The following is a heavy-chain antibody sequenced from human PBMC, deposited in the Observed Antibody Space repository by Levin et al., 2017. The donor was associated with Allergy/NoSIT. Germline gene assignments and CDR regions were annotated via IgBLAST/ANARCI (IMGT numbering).Heavy chain of an antibody. CDR3: ARDRTNLYCSGGSCYMKDYWYFDL. V-gene: IGHV3-21*01. J-gene: IGHJ2*01. CDR2: ISSSSSYI. CDR1: GFTFSSYS. D-gene: IGHD2-15*01. Sequence: PGGSLRLSCAASGFTFSSYSMNWVRQAPGKGLEWVSSISSSSSYIYYADSVKGRFTISRDNAKNSLYLQMNSLRAEDTAVYYCARDRTNLYCSGGSCYMKDYWYFDLWGRGTLVTVSS.